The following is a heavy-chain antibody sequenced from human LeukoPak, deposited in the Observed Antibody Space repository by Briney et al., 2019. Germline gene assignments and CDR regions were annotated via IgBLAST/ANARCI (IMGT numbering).Heavy chain of an antibody. CDR2: IDSSSSVI. V-gene: IGHV3-48*01. CDR1: GFIFNSHS. Sequence: GGSLRLSCAASGFIFNSHSMNWVRQAPGKGLEWLSYIDSSSSVIYYADSVKGRFTVSRDNDKKSLYLQMNSLRAEDTAVYYCARYSLMAAAGTWGTLDYWGQGTLVTVSS. D-gene: IGHD6-13*01. CDR3: ARYSLMAAAGTWGTLDY. J-gene: IGHJ4*02.